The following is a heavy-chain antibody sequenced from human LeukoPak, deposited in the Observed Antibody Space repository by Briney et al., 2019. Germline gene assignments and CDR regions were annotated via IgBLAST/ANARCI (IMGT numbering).Heavy chain of an antibody. CDR1: GYSFSSYW. CDR3: ARPGYNDYVGAFDI. CDR2: IYPGDSDT. Sequence: GESLKISCKGSGYSFSSYWIGWVRQMPGKGLERMGIIYPGDSDTKYSPSFQGQVIISADKSISTAYLQWSSLEASDTAMYFCARPGYNDYVGAFDIWGQGTMVTVSS. J-gene: IGHJ3*02. D-gene: IGHD3-16*01. V-gene: IGHV5-51*01.